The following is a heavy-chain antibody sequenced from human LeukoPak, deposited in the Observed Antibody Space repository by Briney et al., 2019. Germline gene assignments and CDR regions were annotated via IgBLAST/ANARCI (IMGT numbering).Heavy chain of an antibody. D-gene: IGHD3-3*01. Sequence: ASVKVSCKASGYTFTGYYMHWVRQAPGQGLEWMGRIIPIFGTANYAQKFQGRVTITTDESTSTAYMELSSLRSEDTAVYYCARHQTTYYDFWSGFRDAFDIWGQGTMVTVSS. CDR1: GYTFTGYY. CDR3: ARHQTTYYDFWSGFRDAFDI. CDR2: IIPIFGTA. V-gene: IGHV1-69*05. J-gene: IGHJ3*02.